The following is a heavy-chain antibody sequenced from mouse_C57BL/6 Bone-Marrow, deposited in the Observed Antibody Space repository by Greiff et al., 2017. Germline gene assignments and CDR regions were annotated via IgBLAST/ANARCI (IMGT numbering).Heavy chain of an antibody. J-gene: IGHJ2*01. D-gene: IGHD2-4*01. CDR2: INYDGSST. CDR1: GFTFSDYY. CDR3: ARERLRRNYFDY. V-gene: IGHV5-16*01. Sequence: EVQVVESEGGLVQPGSSMKLSCTASGFTFSDYYMAWVRQVPEKGLEWVANINYDGSSTYYLDSLKSRFIISRDNAKNILYLQMSSLKSEDTATYYCARERLRRNYFDYWGQGTTLTVSS.